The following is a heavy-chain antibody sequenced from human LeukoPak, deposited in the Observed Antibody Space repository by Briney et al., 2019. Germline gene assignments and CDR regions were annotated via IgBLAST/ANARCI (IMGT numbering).Heavy chain of an antibody. CDR3: ARYPGSGSYYNYYYYGMDV. Sequence: ASVNVSCKASGYTFTSYAMHWVRQAPGQRLEWMGWINAGNGNTKYSQKFQGRVTIIRNTSASTAYMELSSLRSEDTAVYYCARYPGSGSYYNYYYYGMDVWGQGTTVTVSS. CDR1: GYTFTSYA. CDR2: INAGNGNT. D-gene: IGHD3-10*01. J-gene: IGHJ6*02. V-gene: IGHV1-3*01.